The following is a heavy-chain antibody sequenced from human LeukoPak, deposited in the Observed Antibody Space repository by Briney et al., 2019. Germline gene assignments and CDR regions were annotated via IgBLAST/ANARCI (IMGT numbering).Heavy chain of an antibody. V-gene: IGHV4-38-2*02. CDR3: ARLIVATTTFDY. Sequence: SETLSLTCTVSGYSISSGYYWGWIRQPPGKGLEWIGSIYHSGSTYYNPSLKSRVTISVDTSKNQFSLKLSSVTAADTAVYYCARLIVATTTFDYWGQGTLVTVSS. CDR1: GYSISSGYY. D-gene: IGHD5-12*01. CDR2: IYHSGST. J-gene: IGHJ4*02.